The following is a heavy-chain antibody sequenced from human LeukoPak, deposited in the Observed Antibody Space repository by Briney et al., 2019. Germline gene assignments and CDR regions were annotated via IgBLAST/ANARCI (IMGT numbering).Heavy chain of an antibody. V-gene: IGHV4-30-4*01. CDR3: ARDGGYDSSGYYVHYFDY. J-gene: IGHJ4*02. Sequence: PSETLSLTCTVSGGSLSSGDYYWSWIRQPPGKGLEWIGYIYYSGSTYYNPSLKSRVTISVDTSKNQFSLKLSSVTAADTAVYYCARDGGYDSSGYYVHYFDYWGQGTLVTVSS. D-gene: IGHD3-22*01. CDR2: IYYSGST. CDR1: GGSLSSGDYY.